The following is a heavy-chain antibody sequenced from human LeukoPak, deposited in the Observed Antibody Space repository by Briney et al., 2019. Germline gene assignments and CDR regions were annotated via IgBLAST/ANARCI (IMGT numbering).Heavy chain of an antibody. CDR3: ARDRGACGGLRYPMDV. CDR1: GFTFDDYG. J-gene: IGHJ6*04. CDR2: INWNGGST. D-gene: IGHD3-16*01. V-gene: IGHV3-20*04. Sequence: PGGSLRLSCAASGFTFDDYGMSWVRQAPGKGLEWVFYINWNGGSTGYADSVKGRFTISRDNAKNSLYLQMNSLRAEDTALYYCARDRGACGGLRYPMDVWGKGTTVTVSS.